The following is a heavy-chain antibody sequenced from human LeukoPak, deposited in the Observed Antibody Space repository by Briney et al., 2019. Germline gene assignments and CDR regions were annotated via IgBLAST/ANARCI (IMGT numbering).Heavy chain of an antibody. Sequence: SETLSLTCTVSGGSISSYYWSWIRQPPGGGLEWIGSIYYSGTTYYNPSLKSRITISVDTSTNQFSLKLSSVTAADTAVYYCARHDYYGSLNWFDPWGQGTLVTVSS. J-gene: IGHJ5*02. V-gene: IGHV4-39*01. CDR1: GGSISSYY. CDR2: IYYSGTT. CDR3: ARHDYYGSLNWFDP. D-gene: IGHD3-10*01.